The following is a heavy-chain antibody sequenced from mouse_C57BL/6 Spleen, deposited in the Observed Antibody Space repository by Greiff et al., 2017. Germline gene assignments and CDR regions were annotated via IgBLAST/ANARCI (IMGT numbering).Heavy chain of an antibody. D-gene: IGHD2-1*01. V-gene: IGHV1-15*01. CDR2: IDPETGGT. Sequence: QVHVKQSGAELVRPGASVTLSCKASGYTFTDYEMHWVKQTPVHGLEWIGAIDPETGGTAYNQKFKGKAILTADKSSSTAYMELRSLTSEDSAVYYCTRWDGNYEAYWGQGTLVTVSA. CDR1: GYTFTDYE. CDR3: TRWDGNYEAY. J-gene: IGHJ3*01.